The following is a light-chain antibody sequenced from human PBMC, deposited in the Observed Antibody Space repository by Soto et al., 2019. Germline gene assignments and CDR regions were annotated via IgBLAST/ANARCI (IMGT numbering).Light chain of an antibody. CDR3: QQYGSSPRT. CDR2: GAS. Sequence: EIVLTQSPGTLSLSPGARATLSCRASQSVSSSYLAWYQQKPGQAPRLLIYGASSRATGIPDRFSGSGSGTDFTLTISRLEPEDFAVYYYQQYGSSPRTFGQGTKVDIK. V-gene: IGKV3-20*01. CDR1: QSVSSSY. J-gene: IGKJ1*01.